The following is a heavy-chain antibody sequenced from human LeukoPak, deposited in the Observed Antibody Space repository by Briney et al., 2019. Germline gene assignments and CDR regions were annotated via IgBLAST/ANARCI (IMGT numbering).Heavy chain of an antibody. CDR2: INPNSGGT. Sequence: GASVKVSCEASGYIFTDYYMHWVRQAPGQELGWMGRINPNSGGTNYAQKFQGRVTMTRDTSISTAYMELSSLRSEDTAVYYCARPLDIVVVPAASSLGVWGQGTTVTVSS. CDR3: ARPLDIVVVPAASSLGV. D-gene: IGHD2-2*03. J-gene: IGHJ6*02. V-gene: IGHV1/OR15-1*04. CDR1: GYIFTDYY.